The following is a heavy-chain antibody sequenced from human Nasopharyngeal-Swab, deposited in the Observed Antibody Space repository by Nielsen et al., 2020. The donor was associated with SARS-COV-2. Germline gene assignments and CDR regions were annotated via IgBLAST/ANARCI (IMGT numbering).Heavy chain of an antibody. J-gene: IGHJ4*02. CDR1: GFTFSSYA. V-gene: IGHV3-23*01. D-gene: IGHD6-13*01. CDR2: TSGSGGST. CDR3: AKEVAAAIGEYYFDY. Sequence: GESLKISCAASGFTFSSYAMSWVRQAPGKGLEWVSATSGSGGSTYYADSVKGRFTISRDNSKNTLYLQMNSLRAEDTAVYYCAKEVAAAIGEYYFDYWGQGTLVTVSS.